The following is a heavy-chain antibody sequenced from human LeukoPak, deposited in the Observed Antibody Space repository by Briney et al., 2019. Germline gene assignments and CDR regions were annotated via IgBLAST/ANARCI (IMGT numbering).Heavy chain of an antibody. CDR2: IDSSSRTI. V-gene: IGHV3-48*04. CDR3: ARRVPNEVITDYFDY. J-gene: IGHJ4*02. CDR1: GFTLSDYS. Sequence: GGSLRLSCAASGFTLSDYSMNWVRQAPGMGLQWISFIDSSSRTIFYAESVKGRFTISRDNAQNSLFLQMNSLRAEDTAVYYCARRVPNEVITDYFDYWGQGALVTVSS. D-gene: IGHD3-16*01.